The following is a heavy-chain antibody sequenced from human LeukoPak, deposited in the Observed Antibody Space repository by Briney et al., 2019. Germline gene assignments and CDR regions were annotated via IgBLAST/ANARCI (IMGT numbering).Heavy chain of an antibody. CDR3: ARFGGSYGVFDY. CDR2: MNPNSGST. Sequence: ASVKVSCKASGYTFTSYDINWVRQATGQGLEWMGWMNPNSGSTGCAQKFQGRVTMTRNTSISTAYMELSSLRSEDTAVYYCARFGGSYGVFDYWGQGTLVTVSS. CDR1: GYTFTSYD. D-gene: IGHD1-26*01. V-gene: IGHV1-8*01. J-gene: IGHJ4*02.